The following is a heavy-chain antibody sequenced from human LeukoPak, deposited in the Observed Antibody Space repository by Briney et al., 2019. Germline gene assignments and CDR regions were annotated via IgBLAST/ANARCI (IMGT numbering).Heavy chain of an antibody. D-gene: IGHD3-22*01. CDR1: GFTFSSYA. Sequence: GGSLRLSCAASGFTFSSYAMSWVRQAPGKGLEWVSAISGSGGSTYYADSVKGRFTISRDNAKNSLYLQMNSLRAEDTALYYCAKSPKDSGYYEPIDYWGQGTLVTVSS. CDR2: ISGSGGST. CDR3: AKSPKDSGYYEPIDY. V-gene: IGHV3-23*01. J-gene: IGHJ4*02.